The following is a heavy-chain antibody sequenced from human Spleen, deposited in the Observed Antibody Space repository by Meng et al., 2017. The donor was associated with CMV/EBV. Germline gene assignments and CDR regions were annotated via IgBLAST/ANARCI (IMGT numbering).Heavy chain of an antibody. CDR3: AREGQQLIYYYGMDV. D-gene: IGHD6-13*01. CDR2: IYSGGST. Sequence: GESLKISCAASGFTVSSNYMSWVRQAPGKGLEWVSVIYSGGSTYYADSVKGRFTISRDNSKNTLYLQMNSLRAEDTAVYYCAREGQQLIYYYGMDVWGQGTTVTVSS. CDR1: GFTVSSNY. V-gene: IGHV3-66*02. J-gene: IGHJ6*02.